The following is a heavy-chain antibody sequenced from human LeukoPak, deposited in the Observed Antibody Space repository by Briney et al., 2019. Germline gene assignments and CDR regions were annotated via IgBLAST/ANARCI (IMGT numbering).Heavy chain of an antibody. D-gene: IGHD6-13*01. CDR3: ARTYSSSWYSASDI. CDR1: GGSISSSSYY. J-gene: IGHJ3*02. Sequence: PSETLSLTCTVSGGSISSSSYYWGWIRQPPRKGLEWIGSIYYSGSTYYNPSLKSRVTISVDTSKNQFSLKLSSVTAADTAVYYCARTYSSSWYSASDIWGQGTMVTVSS. V-gene: IGHV4-39*01. CDR2: IYYSGST.